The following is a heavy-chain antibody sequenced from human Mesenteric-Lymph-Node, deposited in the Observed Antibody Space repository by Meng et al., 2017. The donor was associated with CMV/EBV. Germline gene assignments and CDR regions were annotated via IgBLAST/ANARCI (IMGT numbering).Heavy chain of an antibody. J-gene: IGHJ6*02. V-gene: IGHV3-21*01. D-gene: IGHD1-7*01. CDR3: ARLAGTNYYYYGMDV. Sequence: GESLKISCAASGFTFSSYSMNWVRQAPGKGLEWVSSISSSSSYIYYADSVKGRFTISRDNAKNSLYLQMNSLRAEDTAVYYCARLAGTNYYYYGMDVWGQGTTVTVSS. CDR2: ISSSSSYI. CDR1: GFTFSSYS.